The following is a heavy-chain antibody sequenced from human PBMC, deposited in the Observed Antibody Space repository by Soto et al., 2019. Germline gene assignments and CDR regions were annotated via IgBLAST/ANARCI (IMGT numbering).Heavy chain of an antibody. J-gene: IGHJ4*02. V-gene: IGHV3-23*01. CDR1: GFTSSDAW. CDR3: AKDTNYDILTGYFVY. CDR2: ISGSGGST. Sequence: PGGSLRLSCAASGFTSSDAWMSWVRQAPGKGLEWVSAISGSGGSTYYADSVKGRFTISRDNSKNTLYLQMNSLRAEDTAVYYCAKDTNYDILTGYFVYWGQGTLVTVSS. D-gene: IGHD3-9*01.